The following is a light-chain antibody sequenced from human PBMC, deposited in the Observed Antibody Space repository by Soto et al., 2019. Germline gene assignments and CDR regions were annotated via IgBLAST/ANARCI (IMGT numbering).Light chain of an antibody. Sequence: EIVLTQSPGTLSLSPGERATLSCRASQSVSSSYLAWYQQKPGQAPRLLIYGAASRATGIPDRFSGSGSGTDLTLTISRLETEDFAVYYCQQYGSSLITFGQGTRQEIK. CDR3: QQYGSSLIT. J-gene: IGKJ5*01. CDR1: QSVSSSY. V-gene: IGKV3-20*01. CDR2: GAA.